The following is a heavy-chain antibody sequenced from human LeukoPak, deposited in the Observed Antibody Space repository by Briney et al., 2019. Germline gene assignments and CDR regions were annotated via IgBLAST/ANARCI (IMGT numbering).Heavy chain of an antibody. CDR1: GLTFSSYG. CDR2: ISGSGGST. J-gene: IGHJ3*02. V-gene: IGHV3-23*01. D-gene: IGHD1-26*01. CDR3: AKDHGTLLRAFSAFDI. Sequence: PGGSLRLSCAASGLTFSSYGMSWVRQAPGKGVEWVSAISGSGGSTYYADSVKGRFTISRDNSKNTLYLQMNSLRAEDTAVYYCAKDHGTLLRAFSAFDIWGQGTMVTVSS.